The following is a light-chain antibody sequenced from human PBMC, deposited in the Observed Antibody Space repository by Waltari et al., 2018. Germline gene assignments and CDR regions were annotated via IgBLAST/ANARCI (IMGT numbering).Light chain of an antibody. CDR1: PHVWTY. CDR2: DTT. J-gene: IGKJ4*01. CDR3: QHRASWPLT. V-gene: IGKV3-11*01. Sequence: EIVLTQSPATLSLSPGESATLPCRPSPHVWTYLGGYQQNPGQPPRLLIYDTTNRATGVPARFSGSGSGTDYTLTITSLEAEDFAVYYCQHRASWPLTFGGGTK.